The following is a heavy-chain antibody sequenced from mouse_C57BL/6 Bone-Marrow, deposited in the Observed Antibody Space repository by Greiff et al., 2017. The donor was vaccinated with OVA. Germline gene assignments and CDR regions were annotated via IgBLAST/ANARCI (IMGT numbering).Heavy chain of an antibody. CDR3: ARPRNYGGSPWYFEV. J-gene: IGHJ1*03. D-gene: IGHD1-1*01. CDR2: ISSGGSYT. CDR1: GFTFSSYG. V-gene: IGHV5-6*01. Sequence: EVQVVESGGDLVKPGGSLKLSCAASGFTFSSYGMSWVRQTPDKRLEWVATISSGGSYTYYPDSVKGRFTISRDNAKNTLYLQMSRLKSEDTAMYYCARPRNYGGSPWYFEVWGTGTTVTVSS.